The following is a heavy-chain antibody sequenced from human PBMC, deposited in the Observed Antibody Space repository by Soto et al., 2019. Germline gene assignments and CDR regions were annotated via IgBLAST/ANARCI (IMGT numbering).Heavy chain of an antibody. D-gene: IGHD2-2*01. J-gene: IGHJ5*02. CDR2: IYYSGST. V-gene: IGHV4-30-4*01. Sequence: SETLSLTCTVSGGSISSGDYYWSWIRQPPGKGLEWIGYIYYSGSTYYNPSLKSRVTISVDTSKNQFSLKLSSVTAADTAVYYCARVGIDCMSTSSYVWFDPWGQGTLVTISS. CDR3: ARVGIDCMSTSSYVWFDP. CDR1: GGSISSGDYY.